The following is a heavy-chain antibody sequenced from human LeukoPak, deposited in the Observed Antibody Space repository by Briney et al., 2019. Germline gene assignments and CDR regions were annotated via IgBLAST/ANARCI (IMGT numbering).Heavy chain of an antibody. Sequence: GGSLRLSCAASGFTFKLYWMHWVRQVPGKRPVWVSRINDDGSDTIYADSVRGRFAISRDDAKNTVYLQMNNLRAEDTAVYYCVRGGPSTWSWGQGTLVTVSS. V-gene: IGHV3-74*01. CDR1: GFTFKLYW. J-gene: IGHJ5*02. CDR3: VRGGPSTWS. CDR2: INDDGSDT. D-gene: IGHD2-15*01.